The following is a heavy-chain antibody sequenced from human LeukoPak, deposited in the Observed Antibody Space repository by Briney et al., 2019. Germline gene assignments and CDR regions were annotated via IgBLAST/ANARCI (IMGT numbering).Heavy chain of an antibody. Sequence: GGSLRLSCAASGLTVSDNYVSWVRQAPGKGLEWVSVIYSGGSTYYADSVKGRFTISRHNSENTLYLQMNSLRAEDTAVYYCAREVTVSQAAFDIWGQGTLVTVSS. D-gene: IGHD4-17*01. CDR3: AREVTVSQAAFDI. CDR1: GLTVSDNY. V-gene: IGHV3-53*04. CDR2: IYSGGST. J-gene: IGHJ3*02.